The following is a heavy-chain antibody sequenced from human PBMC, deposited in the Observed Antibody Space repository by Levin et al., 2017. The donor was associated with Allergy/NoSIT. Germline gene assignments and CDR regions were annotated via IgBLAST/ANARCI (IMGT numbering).Heavy chain of an antibody. CDR1: GFTVSSNY. CDR3: ARRPGCSSTSCYTYYYGMDV. CDR2: IYSGGST. D-gene: IGHD2-2*02. V-gene: IGHV3-66*01. Sequence: GGSLRLSCAASGFTVSSNYMSWVRQAPGKGLEWVSVIYSGGSTYYADSVKGRFTISRDNSKNTLYLQMNSLRAEDTAVYYCARRPGCSSTSCYTYYYGMDVWGQGTTVTVSS. J-gene: IGHJ6*02.